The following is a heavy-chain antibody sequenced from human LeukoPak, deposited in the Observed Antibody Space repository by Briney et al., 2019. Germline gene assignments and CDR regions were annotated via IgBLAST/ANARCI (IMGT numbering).Heavy chain of an antibody. CDR1: GFTFSSHS. V-gene: IGHV3-48*01. Sequence: GGSLRLSCAASGFTFSSHSMTWVRQAPGKGLEWLSYISGNTIDTYYGDSVKGRFTIFRDNSKNTLYLQMNSLRAEDTAVYYCAREYYDSSGYYLDYWGQGTLVTVSS. J-gene: IGHJ4*02. CDR2: ISGNTIDT. CDR3: AREYYDSSGYYLDY. D-gene: IGHD3-22*01.